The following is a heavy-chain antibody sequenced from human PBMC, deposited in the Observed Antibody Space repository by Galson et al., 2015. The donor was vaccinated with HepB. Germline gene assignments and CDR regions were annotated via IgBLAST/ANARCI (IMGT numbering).Heavy chain of an antibody. CDR2: ISGSGGST. J-gene: IGHJ3*02. V-gene: IGHV3-23*01. CDR1: GFTFSSYA. Sequence: SLRLSCAASGFTFSSYAMSWVRQAPGKGLEWVSAISGSGGSTYYADSVKGRFTISRDNSKNTLYLQMNSLRAEDTAVYYCAKDPSYYDFWGGQQGVAFDIWGQGTMVTASS. D-gene: IGHD3-3*01. CDR3: AKDPSYYDFWGGQQGVAFDI.